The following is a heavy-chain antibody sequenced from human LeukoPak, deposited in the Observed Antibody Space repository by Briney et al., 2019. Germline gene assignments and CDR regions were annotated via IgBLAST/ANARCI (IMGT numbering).Heavy chain of an antibody. D-gene: IGHD2-2*01. CDR2: INHSGST. J-gene: IGHJ6*02. CDR3: ARGLPLGYCSSTSCYRNRYYYGMDV. V-gene: IGHV4-34*01. CDR1: GGSFSGYY. Sequence: SETLSLTCAVYGGSFSGYYWSWIRQPPGKGLEWIGEINHSGSTNYNPSLKSRVTISVDTSKNQFSLKLSSVTAADTAVYYCARGLPLGYCSSTSCYRNRYYYGMDVWGQGTTVTVSS.